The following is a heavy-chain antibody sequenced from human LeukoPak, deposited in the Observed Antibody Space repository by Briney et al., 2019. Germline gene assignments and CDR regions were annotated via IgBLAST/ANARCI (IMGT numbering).Heavy chain of an antibody. CDR2: IYSGGST. J-gene: IGHJ4*02. Sequence: GGSLRLSCAASGVTASSNYMSGVRQGPGEGVEWGSVIYSGGSTYYADSVKGRFTISRDNSKNTLYLQMNSLRAEDTAVYYCARDWFTYGSGSYRDYWGQGTLVTVSS. CDR3: ARDWFTYGSGSYRDY. CDR1: GVTASSNY. V-gene: IGHV3-66*02. D-gene: IGHD3-10*01.